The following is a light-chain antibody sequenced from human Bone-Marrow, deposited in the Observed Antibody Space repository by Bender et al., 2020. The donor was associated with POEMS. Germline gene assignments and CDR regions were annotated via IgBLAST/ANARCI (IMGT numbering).Light chain of an antibody. J-gene: IGLJ1*01. Sequence: QSALTHPASVSGPPGQPITISCIGTSDAIGSYDLVSWYHQYPCKAPKLIIYEVNKRPSGVSFRFSASTSGTTSSLTISGRQAEDETDYCWSSYNDGGPVFGTGTKVTVL. CDR3: SSYNDGGPV. CDR2: EVN. CDR1: SDAIGSYDL. V-gene: IGLV2-23*02.